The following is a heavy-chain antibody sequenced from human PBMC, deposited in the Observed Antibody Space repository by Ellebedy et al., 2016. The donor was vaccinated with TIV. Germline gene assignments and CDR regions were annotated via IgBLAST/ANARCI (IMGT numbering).Heavy chain of an antibody. D-gene: IGHD2-15*01. CDR3: AKLPLLLRYNCFDP. CDR1: GASISSYY. J-gene: IGHJ5*02. V-gene: IGHV4-59*08. CDR2: IYYSGST. Sequence: MPSETLSLTCTVSGASISSYYWSWIRQPPGKGLEWIGYIYYSGSTNYNPSLKSRITISVDTSKNQFSLRLSSVTAADTAVYYCAKLPLLLRYNCFDPWGQGTLVTVSS.